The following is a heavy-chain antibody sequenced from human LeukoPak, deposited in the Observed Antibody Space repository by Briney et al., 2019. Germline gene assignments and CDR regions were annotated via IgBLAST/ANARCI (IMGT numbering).Heavy chain of an antibody. CDR2: INWNGGST. D-gene: IGHD6-6*01. J-gene: IGHJ4*02. CDR3: ARARSSSSPRGYFDY. Sequence: GGSLRLSCAASGFTFDDYGMSWVRQAPGKGLEWVSGINWNGGSTGYADSVKGRFTISRDNAKNPLYLQMNSLRAEDTALYYCARARSSSSPRGYFDYWGQGTLVTVSS. CDR1: GFTFDDYG. V-gene: IGHV3-20*04.